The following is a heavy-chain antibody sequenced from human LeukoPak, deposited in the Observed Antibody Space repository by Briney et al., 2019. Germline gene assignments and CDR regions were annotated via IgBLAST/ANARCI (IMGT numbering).Heavy chain of an antibody. J-gene: IGHJ4*02. CDR1: GGTFSSYT. Sequence: SVKVSCKASGGTFSSYTISWVRQAPGQGLVWMGRIIPILGIANYAQKFQGRVTITADKSTSTAYMELSSLRSEDTAVYYCARGIVYGGNTRYFDYWGQGTLVTVSS. V-gene: IGHV1-69*02. CDR2: IIPILGIA. D-gene: IGHD4-23*01. CDR3: ARGIVYGGNTRYFDY.